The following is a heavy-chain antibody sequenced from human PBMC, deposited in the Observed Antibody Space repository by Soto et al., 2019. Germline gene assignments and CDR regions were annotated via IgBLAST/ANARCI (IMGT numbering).Heavy chain of an antibody. CDR3: ARDQGVVIIKDH. V-gene: IGHV3-33*08. D-gene: IGHD2-8*01. CDR1: AFTFRNHA. CDR2: IWYDGTSK. J-gene: IGHJ4*02. Sequence: ESGGGVVQPGRSLRLSCAASAFTFRNHAMHWVRQAPGKGLEWGGLIWYDGTSKYYADSVKGRFTISRDNSKNTLYLEMNSLRVEDTAIYYCARDQGVVIIKDHWGQGTLVTVSS.